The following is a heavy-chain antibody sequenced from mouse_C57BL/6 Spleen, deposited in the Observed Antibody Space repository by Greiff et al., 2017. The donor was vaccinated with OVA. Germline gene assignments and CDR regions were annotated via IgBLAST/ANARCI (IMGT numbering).Heavy chain of an antibody. CDR2: ISGGGGNT. J-gene: IGHJ4*01. V-gene: IGHV5-9*01. CDR1: GFTFSSYT. CDR3: ARHGYDGYYDAMDC. Sequence: EVKVVESGGGLVKPGGSLKLSCAASGFTFSSYTMSWVRQTPEKRLEWVATISGGGGNTYYPDSVKGRFTISRDNAKNTLYLQMSSLRSEDTALCYCARHGYDGYYDAMDCWGQGTSVTVSS. D-gene: IGHD2-3*01.